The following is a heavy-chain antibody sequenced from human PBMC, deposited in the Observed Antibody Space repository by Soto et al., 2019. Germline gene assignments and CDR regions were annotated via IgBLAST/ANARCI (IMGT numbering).Heavy chain of an antibody. V-gene: IGHV1-2*02. Sequence: GASVKVSCKASGYRFSDYYLHWVRQAPGQGPEWMGWMNHNSGETKYAQKFKGRVTMTRDTSVRTAFMELNWLKSDDTAVYYCARESGGATATLDYYYFYMDVWGIWTTVTVSS. J-gene: IGHJ6*03. CDR3: ARESGGATATLDYYYFYMDV. D-gene: IGHD5-12*01. CDR2: MNHNSGET. CDR1: GYRFSDYY.